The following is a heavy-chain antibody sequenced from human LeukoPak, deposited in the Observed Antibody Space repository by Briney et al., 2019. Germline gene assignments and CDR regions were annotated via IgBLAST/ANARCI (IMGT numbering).Heavy chain of an antibody. V-gene: IGHV4-4*07. D-gene: IGHD6-13*01. CDR1: GGSSSSYY. Sequence: SETLSLTCTVSGGSSSSYYWSWIRQPAGKGLEWIGRIYTSGSTNYNPSLKSRVTMSVDTSKNQFSLKLSSVTAADTAVYYCARETEQHHSDAFDIWGQGTMVTVSS. CDR3: ARETEQHHSDAFDI. CDR2: IYTSGST. J-gene: IGHJ3*02.